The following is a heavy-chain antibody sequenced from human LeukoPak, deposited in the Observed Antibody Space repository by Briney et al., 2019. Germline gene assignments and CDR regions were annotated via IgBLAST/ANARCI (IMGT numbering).Heavy chain of an antibody. D-gene: IGHD5-24*01. Sequence: ASVKVSCKASGYTFTSYDINWVRQATGQGLEWMGWMNPNSGNTGYAQKFQGRVTMTRNTSISTAYMELSSLRSEDMAVYYCARGKARDGYNYPGIFDYWGQGTLVTVSS. CDR3: ARGKARDGYNYPGIFDY. CDR2: MNPNSGNT. V-gene: IGHV1-8*01. CDR1: GYTFTSYD. J-gene: IGHJ4*02.